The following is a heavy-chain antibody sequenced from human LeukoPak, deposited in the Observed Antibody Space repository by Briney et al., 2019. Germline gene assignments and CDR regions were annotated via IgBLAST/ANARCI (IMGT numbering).Heavy chain of an antibody. CDR1: GGSFSGYY. Sequence: SETLSLTCAVYGGSFSGYYWSWIRQPPGKGLEWIGEINHSGSTNYNPSLKSRVTISVDTSKNQFSLELSSVTAADTAVYYCARGRASPTHYYYYYMDVWGKGTTVTVSS. V-gene: IGHV4-34*01. CDR3: ARGRASPTHYYYYYMDV. D-gene: IGHD5-12*01. CDR2: INHSGST. J-gene: IGHJ6*03.